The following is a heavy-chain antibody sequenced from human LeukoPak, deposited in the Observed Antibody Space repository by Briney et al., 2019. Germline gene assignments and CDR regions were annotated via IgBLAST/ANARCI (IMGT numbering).Heavy chain of an antibody. D-gene: IGHD2-2*01. Sequence: GGSLRLSCAASGSTFSSYWMHWVRQAPGKGLVWVSRINSDGSSTSYADSVKGRFTISRDNAKNTLYLQMNSLRAEDTAVYYCARERDCSSTSCYSWWLDPWGQGTLVTVSS. J-gene: IGHJ5*02. CDR3: ARERDCSSTSCYSWWLDP. CDR2: INSDGSST. V-gene: IGHV3-74*01. CDR1: GSTFSSYW.